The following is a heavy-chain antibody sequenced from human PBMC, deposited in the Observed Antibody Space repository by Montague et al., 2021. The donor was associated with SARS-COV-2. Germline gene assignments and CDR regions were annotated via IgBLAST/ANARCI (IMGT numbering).Heavy chain of an antibody. CDR3: ARHYSATLPPAY. D-gene: IGHD2-15*01. CDR2: ISDSGGT. Sequence: SETLSLTCNVTGGSISSFYWSWLRQSPGEGLEWIGYISDSGGTNYNPSLTSRATMSVDTSKNQFSLKVNSVTAADTAVYYCARHYSATLPPAYWGQGTLVTVTS. CDR1: GGSISSFY. J-gene: IGHJ1*01. V-gene: IGHV4-59*08.